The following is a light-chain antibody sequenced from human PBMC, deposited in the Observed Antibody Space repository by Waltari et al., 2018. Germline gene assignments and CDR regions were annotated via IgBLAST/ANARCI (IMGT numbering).Light chain of an antibody. CDR3: SSFAGRWV. CDR1: SSDFGNYNF. J-gene: IGLJ3*02. Sequence: QSALTQPPSASGSPGQSVTISCTGTSSDFGNYNFVSWYQQHPGKAPKVIIYEVTKRSEGVPDRFSGSKSGNTASLTVSGLQAEDEADYYCSSFAGRWVFGGGTKLTVL. CDR2: EVT. V-gene: IGLV2-8*01.